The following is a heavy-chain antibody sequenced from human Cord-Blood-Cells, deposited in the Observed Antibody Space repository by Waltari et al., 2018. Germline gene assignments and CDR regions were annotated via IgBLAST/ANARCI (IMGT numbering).Heavy chain of an antibody. J-gene: IGHJ2*01. CDR2: ISYDGSNK. D-gene: IGHD7-27*01. CDR1: GFTFSSYA. CDR3: ARVGLGIYSWYFDL. Sequence: QVQLVESGGGVVQPGRSLRLSCAASGFTFSSYAMHWVRQAPGKGLEWVAVISYDGSNKYYADSVKCRFSISRDNSKNTLYLQMHSLRAEDTAVYYCARVGLGIYSWYFDLWGRGTLVTVSS. V-gene: IGHV3-30*04.